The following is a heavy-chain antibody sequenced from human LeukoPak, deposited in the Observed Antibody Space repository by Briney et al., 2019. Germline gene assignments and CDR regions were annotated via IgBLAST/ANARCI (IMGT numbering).Heavy chain of an antibody. D-gene: IGHD1-7*01. CDR3: ARDNWNYGSSMDV. Sequence: PSETLSLTCTVSGGSISSYYWSWIRQPPGKGLEWIGYIYYSGSTNYNPSLKSRVTISVATSKNQFSLKLSSVTAADTAVYYCARDNWNYGSSMDVWGQGTTVTVSS. J-gene: IGHJ6*02. V-gene: IGHV4-59*01. CDR1: GGSISSYY. CDR2: IYYSGST.